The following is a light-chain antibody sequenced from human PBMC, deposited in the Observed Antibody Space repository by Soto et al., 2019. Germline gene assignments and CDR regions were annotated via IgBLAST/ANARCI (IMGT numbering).Light chain of an antibody. Sequence: QSVLTQPPSVSEAPRQRVTISCSGSRSNIGNNAVDWYQQLPGKAPKLLIYYDDLLPSGVSGRFSGSKSGTSASLAISGLQSEDEADYYCAAWDDSLNGVVFGGGTKLTVL. V-gene: IGLV1-36*01. CDR3: AAWDDSLNGVV. CDR1: RSNIGNNA. J-gene: IGLJ2*01. CDR2: YDD.